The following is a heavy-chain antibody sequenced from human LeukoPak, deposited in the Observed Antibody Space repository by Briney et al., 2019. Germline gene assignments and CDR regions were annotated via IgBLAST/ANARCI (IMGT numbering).Heavy chain of an antibody. CDR1: GGTISSYA. D-gene: IGHD3-22*01. J-gene: IGHJ6*03. Sequence: SVKVSCKASGGTISSYAISWVRQAPGQGLEGMGGIIPMFATAHYAQRFQGRVTITADESTSTVYMELNSLRSEDTAVYYCARGAYYHDSSGLEGGYYMDVWGKGTTVTISS. CDR2: IIPMFATA. CDR3: ARGAYYHDSSGLEGGYYMDV. V-gene: IGHV1-69*13.